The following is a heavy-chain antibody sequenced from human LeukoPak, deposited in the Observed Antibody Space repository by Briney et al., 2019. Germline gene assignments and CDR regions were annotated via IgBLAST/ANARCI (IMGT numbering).Heavy chain of an antibody. CDR1: GFTFSSYA. D-gene: IGHD3-22*01. V-gene: IGHV3-23*01. J-gene: IGHJ4*02. CDR2: ISGSGGST. CDR3: AKASSEEYYYGSSGYYLEFDY. Sequence: GGSLRLSCAASGFTFSSYAMSWVRQAPGKRLEWVSAISGSGGSTYYADSVKGRFTISRDNSKNTLYLQMNSLRAEDTAVYYCAKASSEEYYYGSSGYYLEFDYWGQGTLVTVSS.